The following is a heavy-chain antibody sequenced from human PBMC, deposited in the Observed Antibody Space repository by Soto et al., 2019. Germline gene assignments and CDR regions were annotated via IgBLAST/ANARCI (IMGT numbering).Heavy chain of an antibody. V-gene: IGHV1-18*01. Sequence: QVQLMQSGAEVKQPGASVKVSCKASGYSFSTFGISWVRQAPGQGLEWGGWVSTSNDNTDSAQKFHGRVTMTTDTSTSTAYMELKSLRSDDTAVYYCARGRGELRFDPWGQGTPVTVSS. J-gene: IGHJ5*02. CDR3: ARGRGELRFDP. CDR2: VSTSNDNT. D-gene: IGHD1-7*01. CDR1: GYSFSTFG.